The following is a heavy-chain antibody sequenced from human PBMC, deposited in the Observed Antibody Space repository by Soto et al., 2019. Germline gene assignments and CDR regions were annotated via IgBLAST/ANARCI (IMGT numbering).Heavy chain of an antibody. D-gene: IGHD2-15*01. CDR1: GFTFDDYV. CDR3: VKLRYSSDTGSFDH. V-gene: IGHV3-9*01. J-gene: IGHJ4*02. CDR2: ISWNNGGI. Sequence: PGGSLRLSCAASGFTFDDYVMHWVRQGPGKGLEWVSGISWNNGGIDYADSVRGRFTISRDNAKNSLYLQMNSLRAEDTALYYCVKLRYSSDTGSFDHWGQGTLVTVSS.